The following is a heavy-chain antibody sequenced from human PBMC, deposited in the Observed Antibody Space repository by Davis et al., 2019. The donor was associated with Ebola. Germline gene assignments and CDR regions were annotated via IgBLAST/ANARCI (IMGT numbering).Heavy chain of an antibody. CDR1: GFTFDDYG. CDR3: ARLAYGSGSYAIDY. D-gene: IGHD3-10*01. CDR2: INWNGGST. V-gene: IGHV3-20*04. Sequence: GESLKISCAASGFTFDDYGMSWVRQAPGKGLEWVSGINWNGGSTGYADSVKGRFTISRDNAKNSLYLQMNSLRAEDTALYYCARLAYGSGSYAIDYWGQGTLVTVSS. J-gene: IGHJ4*02.